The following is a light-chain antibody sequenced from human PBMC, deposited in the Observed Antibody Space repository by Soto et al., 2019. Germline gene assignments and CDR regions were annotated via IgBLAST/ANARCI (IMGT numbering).Light chain of an antibody. CDR1: QSISSW. V-gene: IGKV1-5*03. CDR2: KAS. CDR3: QQYNSYSPLT. J-gene: IGKJ4*01. Sequence: DIQMTQSPSTLSASVGERVTITCRASQSISSWLAWYQQKPGKAPKLLIYKASSLESGVTPRFSGSGSGTEFTLTISSLQPDDFATYYCQQYNSYSPLTFGGGTKVEIK.